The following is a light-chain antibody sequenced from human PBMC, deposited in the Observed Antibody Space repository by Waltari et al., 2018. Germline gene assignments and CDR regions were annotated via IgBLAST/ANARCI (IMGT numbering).Light chain of an antibody. J-gene: IGLJ2*01. CDR2: DVT. CDR3: CSYAVSSTLV. V-gene: IGLV2-23*02. CDR1: SSDIGNDNL. Sequence: QSPLTQPASVSASPGQSITISCTGTSSDIGNDNLVTWYQQHSGKVPKLIIYDVTQRPSGVSDRFSGYKSGNTASLTISGLQEDDEADYYCCSYAVSSTLVFGGGTKVTVL.